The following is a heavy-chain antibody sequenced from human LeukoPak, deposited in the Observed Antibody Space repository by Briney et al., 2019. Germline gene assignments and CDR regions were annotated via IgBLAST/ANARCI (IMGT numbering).Heavy chain of an antibody. CDR3: ARARGYDWAYYMDV. J-gene: IGHJ6*03. CDR1: GYTFTRYG. V-gene: IGHV1-69*13. CDR2: IIPIFGTA. Sequence: SVKVSCKASGYTFTRYGISWVRQAPGQGLEWMGGIIPIFGTANYAQKFQGRVTITADESTSTAHMELSSLRSEDTAVYYCARARGYDWAYYMDVWGKGTTVTVSS. D-gene: IGHD3-16*01.